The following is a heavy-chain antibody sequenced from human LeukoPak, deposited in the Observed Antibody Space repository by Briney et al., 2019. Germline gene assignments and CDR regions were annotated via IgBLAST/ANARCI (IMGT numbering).Heavy chain of an antibody. CDR3: ARVVVAATRMLRLDWFDP. CDR1: GGSFSGYY. D-gene: IGHD2-15*01. J-gene: IGHJ5*02. V-gene: IGHV4-34*01. Sequence: SSETLSLTCAVYGGSFSGYYWSWIRQPPGKGLEWIGEINHSGSTNYNPSLKSRVTISVDTSKNQFSLKLSSVTAADMAVYYCARVVVAATRMLRLDWFDPWGQGTLVTVSS. CDR2: INHSGST.